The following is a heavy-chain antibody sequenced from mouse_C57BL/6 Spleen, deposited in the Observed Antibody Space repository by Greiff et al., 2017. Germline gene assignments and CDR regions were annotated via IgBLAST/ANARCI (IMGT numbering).Heavy chain of an antibody. V-gene: IGHV1-22*01. D-gene: IGHD1-1*01. Sequence: VQLQQSGPELVKPGASVKMSCKASGYTFTDYNMHWVKQSHGKSLEWIGYINPNNGGTSYNQKFKGKATLTVNKSSSTAYMELRSLTSEDSAVYYCARRGSYYGSSSYYYAMDYWGQGTSVTVSS. J-gene: IGHJ4*01. CDR1: GYTFTDYN. CDR2: INPNNGGT. CDR3: ARRGSYYGSSSYYYAMDY.